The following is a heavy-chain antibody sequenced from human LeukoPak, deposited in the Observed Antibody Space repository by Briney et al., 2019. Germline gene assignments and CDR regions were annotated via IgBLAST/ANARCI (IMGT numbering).Heavy chain of an antibody. V-gene: IGHV4-61*02. CDR3: ARELRSNYMDY. Sequence: SQTLSLTCAVSGASISSGNFYRSWIRQPAGKGLECIGRIFTSGSINYNPSLKSRVTISVDTSKNQFSLRLTSVTAADTAIYYCARELRSNYMDYWGQGTLVTVSS. CDR2: IFTSGSI. D-gene: IGHD4-11*01. J-gene: IGHJ4*02. CDR1: GASISSGNFY.